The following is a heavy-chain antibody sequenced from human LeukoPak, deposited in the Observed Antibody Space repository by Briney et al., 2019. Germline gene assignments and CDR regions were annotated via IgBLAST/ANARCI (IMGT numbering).Heavy chain of an antibody. J-gene: IGHJ4*02. CDR2: INPNSGGT. Sequence: ASVKVSCKASGYTFTGYYMHWVRQAPGQGLEWMGWINPNSGGTNYAQKFQGRVTITRDTSISTAYMELSRLRSDDTAVYYCARTDYDSSGSSDYWGQGTLVTVSS. D-gene: IGHD3-22*01. CDR1: GYTFTGYY. CDR3: ARTDYDSSGSSDY. V-gene: IGHV1-2*02.